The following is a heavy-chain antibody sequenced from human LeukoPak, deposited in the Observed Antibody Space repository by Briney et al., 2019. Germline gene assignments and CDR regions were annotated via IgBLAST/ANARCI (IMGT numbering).Heavy chain of an antibody. Sequence: SETLSLTCAVYGGSSSGYYWSWIRQPPGKGLEWIGEINHSGSTNYNPSLKSRVTISVDTSKNQFSLKLSSVTAADTAVYYCALALGSSGYSSDAFDIWGQGTMVTVSS. J-gene: IGHJ3*02. CDR3: ALALGSSGYSSDAFDI. CDR1: GGSSSGYY. D-gene: IGHD3-22*01. V-gene: IGHV4-34*01. CDR2: INHSGST.